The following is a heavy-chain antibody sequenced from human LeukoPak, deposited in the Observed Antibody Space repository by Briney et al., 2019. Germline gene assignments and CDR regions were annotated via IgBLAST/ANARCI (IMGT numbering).Heavy chain of an antibody. V-gene: IGHV3-48*01. CDR3: ARTAGSGSNNWFDP. CDR2: ISTTSDTI. D-gene: IGHD3-10*01. CDR1: GFTVSSNY. Sequence: GGSLRLSCAASGFTVSSNYMSWVRQAPGKGLEWLSYISTTSDTIFYADSVEGRFSISRDSAQNSLYLQMNSLRAEDTAVYYCARTAGSGSNNWFDPWGQGTLVTVSS. J-gene: IGHJ5*02.